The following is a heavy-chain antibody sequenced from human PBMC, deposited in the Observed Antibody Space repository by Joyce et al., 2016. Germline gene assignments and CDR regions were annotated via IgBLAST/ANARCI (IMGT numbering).Heavy chain of an antibody. Sequence: QFQLQESGPGLVKPSATLSLTCTVAGGSISSYYWSWVRQPPGKGLEWIGYIFYRGSTNYNPYVGSRVTISLDTSKNQFSLKLSSVTAADTAVYYCARGFRRCDAWGQGILVTVSS. CDR3: ARGFRRCDA. CDR2: IFYRGST. V-gene: IGHV4-59*01. J-gene: IGHJ5*02. CDR1: GGSISSYY.